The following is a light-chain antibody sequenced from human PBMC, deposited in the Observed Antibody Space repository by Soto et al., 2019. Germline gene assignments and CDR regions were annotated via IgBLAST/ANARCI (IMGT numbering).Light chain of an antibody. CDR1: QGIRSD. Sequence: DIPMTQSPSSLSASVGDRVTTACRASQGIRSDLVWYQQQPGKAPKRLIYAASSLESGVPSRFSASGSGTEFPLTISSLQPEDFATYYCLQHKSFPWTFGQGTKVEIK. CDR3: LQHKSFPWT. CDR2: AAS. J-gene: IGKJ1*01. V-gene: IGKV1-17*01.